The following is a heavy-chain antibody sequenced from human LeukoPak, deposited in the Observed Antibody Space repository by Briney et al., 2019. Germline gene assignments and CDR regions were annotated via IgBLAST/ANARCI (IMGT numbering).Heavy chain of an antibody. J-gene: IGHJ6*03. CDR2: IRYDGSNK. Sequence: GGSLRLSCVASGFPFRTYGMSWVRQAPGKGLEWVAFIRYDGSNKYYADSVKGRFTISRDNSKNTLYLQMNSLRAEDTAVYYCAKSNRDYYYYYMDVWGKGTTVTVSS. CDR3: AKSNRDYYYYYMDV. CDR1: GFPFRTYG. V-gene: IGHV3-30*02.